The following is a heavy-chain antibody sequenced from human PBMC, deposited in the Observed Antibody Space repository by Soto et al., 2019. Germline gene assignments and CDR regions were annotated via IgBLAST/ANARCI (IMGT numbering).Heavy chain of an antibody. D-gene: IGHD2-2*01. CDR2: ISRSTSTI. CDR3: ARDLTVPTSVDWYFDL. Sequence: QLVESGGGLVQPGGSLRLSCVASGFTFSSYSMNWVRQAPGEGLEWVSYISRSTSTIYYADSVKGRFTISRDNAENSLYQQMTSLRTEDTAVYYCARDLTVPTSVDWYFDLWGRGTLVTVSS. V-gene: IGHV3-48*01. J-gene: IGHJ2*01. CDR1: GFTFSSYS.